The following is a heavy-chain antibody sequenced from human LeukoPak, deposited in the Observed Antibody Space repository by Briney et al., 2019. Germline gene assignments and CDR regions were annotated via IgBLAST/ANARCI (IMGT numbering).Heavy chain of an antibody. CDR1: GGTISSYY. V-gene: IGHV4-59*01. CDR2: IYDRGST. Sequence: PSETLSLTCTVSGGTISSYYWSWIRQPPGKGLEWIGNIYDRGSTKYNPSLKSRVTISVDTSKNQFSLRLSSVTAADTAVYYCARGRTFDNWGQGTLVTVSS. CDR3: ARGRTFDN. J-gene: IGHJ4*02.